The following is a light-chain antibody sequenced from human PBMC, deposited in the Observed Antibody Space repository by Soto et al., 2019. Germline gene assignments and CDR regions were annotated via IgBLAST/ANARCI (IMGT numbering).Light chain of an antibody. CDR2: EVN. CDR1: SSDVGGYNY. Sequence: QSALTQPRSVSGSPGQSVTISCTGTSSDVGGYNYVSWYQQHPGKAPKLMIYEVNKRPSGVPDRFSGSKSGNTASLTVSGLQAEDEADYYCSSYAGSSSVFGTGTKVTVL. CDR3: SSYAGSSSV. V-gene: IGLV2-11*01. J-gene: IGLJ1*01.